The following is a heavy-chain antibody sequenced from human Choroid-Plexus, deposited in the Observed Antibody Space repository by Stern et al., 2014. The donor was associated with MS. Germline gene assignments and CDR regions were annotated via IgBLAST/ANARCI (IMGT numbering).Heavy chain of an antibody. V-gene: IGHV3-30*18. CDR3: AKDRQYLTYFFDH. D-gene: IGHD2/OR15-2a*01. CDR1: GFTLGSWA. CDR2: VSYDGSNK. Sequence: QVQLVESGGGVVQPGRPLRLSWVASGFTLGSWAMHWVRQAPGKGLGGGAGVSYDGSNKYYADSVKGRFTISRDNSQNTLYMQMSSLRPEDTAVYYCAKDRQYLTYFFDHWGQGSLVTVSS. J-gene: IGHJ5*02.